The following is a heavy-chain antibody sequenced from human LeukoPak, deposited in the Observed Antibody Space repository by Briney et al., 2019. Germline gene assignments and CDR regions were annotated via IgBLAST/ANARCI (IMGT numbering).Heavy chain of an antibody. CDR1: GFTFSSSN. V-gene: IGHV3-21*01. CDR2: ISTSSTYI. J-gene: IGHJ4*02. D-gene: IGHD1-20*01. CDR3: ARDPPFIIGTTFFDY. Sequence: GGSLRLSCAASGFTFSSSNMHWVRQAPGKGLEWVSSISTSSTYIYYADSVKGRFTISRDNAKNSLYLQMNSLRAEDTAVYYCARDPPFIIGTTFFDYWGQGTLATVSS.